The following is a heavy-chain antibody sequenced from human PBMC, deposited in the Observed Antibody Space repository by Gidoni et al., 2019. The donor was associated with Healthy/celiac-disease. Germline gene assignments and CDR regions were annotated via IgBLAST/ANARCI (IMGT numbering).Heavy chain of an antibody. D-gene: IGHD3-10*01. CDR3: ARGGMVRGVVGWFDP. J-gene: IGHJ5*02. CDR1: GGSISSYY. Sequence: QVQLQESGPGLVKPSETLSLTCTVSGGSISSYYWSWIRPPPGKGLEWIGYIYYSGSTNYNPSLKSRVTISVDTSKNQFSLKLSSVTAADTAVYYCARGGMVRGVVGWFDPWGQGTLVTVSS. V-gene: IGHV4-59*01. CDR2: IYYSGST.